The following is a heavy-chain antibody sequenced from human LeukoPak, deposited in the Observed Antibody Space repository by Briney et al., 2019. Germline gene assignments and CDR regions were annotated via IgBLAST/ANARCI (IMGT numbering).Heavy chain of an antibody. V-gene: IGHV3-20*04. Sequence: GGSLRLSCAASGFTVSSNYMSWVRQAPGKGLEWVSGISWNSGSIGYADSVKGRFTISRDNAKNSLYLQMNSLRAEDTALYYCAREGDAFDYWGQGTLVTVSS. J-gene: IGHJ4*02. D-gene: IGHD3-16*01. CDR1: GFTVSSNY. CDR3: AREGDAFDY. CDR2: ISWNSGSI.